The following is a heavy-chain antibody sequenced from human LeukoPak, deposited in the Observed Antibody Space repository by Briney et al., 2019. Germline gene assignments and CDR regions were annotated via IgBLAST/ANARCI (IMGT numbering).Heavy chain of an antibody. V-gene: IGHV4-34*01. CDR3: ARVSDGELYYFDY. D-gene: IGHD4-17*01. CDR1: GGSFSGYY. Sequence: SETLSLTCAVYGGSFSGYYWSWIRQPPGKGLEWIGEINHSGSTNYNPSLKSRVTISVDTSKNQFSLKLSSVTAADTAVYYCARVSDGELYYFDYWGQGTLVTVSS. CDR2: INHSGST. J-gene: IGHJ4*02.